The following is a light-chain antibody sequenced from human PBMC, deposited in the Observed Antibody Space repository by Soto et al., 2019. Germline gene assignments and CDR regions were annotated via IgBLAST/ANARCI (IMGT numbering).Light chain of an antibody. CDR2: GAS. V-gene: IGKV3-15*01. Sequence: EIVMTQSPVTLSVSPGERVTLSCRASQSVSNNLAWYQQKSVQAPRLLIYGASTRVTGIPARFSGSGSGTEFTLTISSLQSEDFAIYYCQQYNNWPPVTFGQGTRLDIK. CDR3: QQYNNWPPVT. J-gene: IGKJ5*01. CDR1: QSVSNN.